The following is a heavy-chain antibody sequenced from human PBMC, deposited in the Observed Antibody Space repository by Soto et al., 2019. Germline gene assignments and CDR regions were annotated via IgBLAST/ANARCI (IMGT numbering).Heavy chain of an antibody. CDR2: INHSGST. V-gene: IGHV4-34*01. Sequence: PSETRSLTCAVYGGSFSGNYWSWIRQPPGKGLEWIGKINHSGSTNYNPSLKSRVTISVDTSKNQFSLKLSSVTAADTAVYYCARGGLKYYFDYWGQGTLVTVSS. J-gene: IGHJ4*02. CDR1: GGSFSGNY. CDR3: ARGGLKYYFDY.